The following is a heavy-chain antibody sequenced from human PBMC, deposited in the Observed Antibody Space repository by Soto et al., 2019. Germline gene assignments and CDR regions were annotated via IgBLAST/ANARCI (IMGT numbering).Heavy chain of an antibody. J-gene: IGHJ4*02. CDR1: GFTVRSNY. CDR3: ARLNDYGGNSFDD. Sequence: PAGALRLSCADSGFTVRSNYMSWVRQAPLKGLEWGAVIYAGGSTYYAYSLKGRVTIFRDISKNTIYLQMSRLRAEETAVYYCARLNDYGGNSFDDWGQGTLVTQSS. D-gene: IGHD4-17*01. V-gene: IGHV3-53*01. CDR2: IYAGGST.